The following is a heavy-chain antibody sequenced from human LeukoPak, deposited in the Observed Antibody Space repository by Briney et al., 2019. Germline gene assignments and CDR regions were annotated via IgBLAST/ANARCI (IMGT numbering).Heavy chain of an antibody. CDR3: ARERYSSSSPGSYYMDV. V-gene: IGHV3-21*01. J-gene: IGHJ6*03. Sequence: GGSLRLSCAASGFTFSSYSMNWDRQAPGKGLEWVSSISSSSSYIYYADSVKGRFTISRDNAKNPLYLQMNSLRAEDTAVYYCARERYSSSSPGSYYMDVWGKGTTVTVSS. CDR1: GFTFSSYS. D-gene: IGHD6-6*01. CDR2: ISSSSSYI.